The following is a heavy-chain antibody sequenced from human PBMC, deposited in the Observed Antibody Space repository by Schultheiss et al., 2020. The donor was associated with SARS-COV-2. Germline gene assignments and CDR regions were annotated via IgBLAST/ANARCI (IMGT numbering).Heavy chain of an antibody. CDR2: IYHGGST. Sequence: SETLSLTCAVYGGSFSGYYWGWIRQPPGKGLEWIGSIYHGGSTYYNPSLKSRATLSVDTSKNQFSLKLSSVTAADTAVYYCARDYMIYSNYYYAMDVWGQGTTVTVSS. CDR3: ARDYMIYSNYYYAMDV. D-gene: IGHD3/OR15-3a*01. J-gene: IGHJ6*02. CDR1: GGSFSGYY. V-gene: IGHV4-34*01.